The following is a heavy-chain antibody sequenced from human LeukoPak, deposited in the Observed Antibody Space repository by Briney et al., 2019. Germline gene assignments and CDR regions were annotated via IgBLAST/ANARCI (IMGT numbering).Heavy chain of an antibody. J-gene: IGHJ4*02. CDR1: GFTFSSYA. CDR2: IGSSGGST. CDR3: AKDRVGTTKATSFDS. D-gene: IGHD1-26*01. V-gene: IGHV3-23*01. Sequence: GGSLRLSCAASGFTFSSYAMSWVRQAPGKGLEWVSAIGSSGGSTYYADSVKGRFTISRDNSKNTLYMQMNSLRAEDTAVFYCAKDRVGTTKATSFDSWGQGTLVTVSS.